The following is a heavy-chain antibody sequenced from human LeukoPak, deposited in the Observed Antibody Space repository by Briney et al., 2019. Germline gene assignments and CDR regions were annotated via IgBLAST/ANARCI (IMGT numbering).Heavy chain of an antibody. D-gene: IGHD3-16*02. CDR3: ARQARDYVWGSYRYTPYFDY. J-gene: IGHJ4*02. Sequence: GEFLKISCKGSGYSFTSYWIGWVRQMPGKGLEWMGIIYPGDSDTRYSPSFQGQVTISADKSISTAYLQWSSLKASDTAMYYCARQARDYVWGSYRYTPYFDYWGQGTLVTVSS. V-gene: IGHV5-51*01. CDR1: GYSFTSYW. CDR2: IYPGDSDT.